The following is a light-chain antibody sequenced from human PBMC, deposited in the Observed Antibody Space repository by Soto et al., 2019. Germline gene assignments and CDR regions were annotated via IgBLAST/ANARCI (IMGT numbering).Light chain of an antibody. V-gene: IGKV1-39*01. J-gene: IGKJ5*01. CDR3: QQSYSTPTIT. CDR1: QIIRNF. Sequence: DIQMTQSPSSLSSSVGDRVTITCRASQIIRNFLNWYQYEPGTAPKLLIHATSKLQSGVPSRFSGSGSGTDFTLTISSLQPEDFATYYCQQSYSTPTITFGQGTRLEFK. CDR2: ATS.